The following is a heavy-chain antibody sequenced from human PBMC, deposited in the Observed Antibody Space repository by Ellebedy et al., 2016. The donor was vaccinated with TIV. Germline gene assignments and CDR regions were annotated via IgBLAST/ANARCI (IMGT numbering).Heavy chain of an antibody. J-gene: IGHJ4*02. Sequence: SVKVSXKASGGTFSSYAISWVRQAPGQGLEWMGRIIPILGIANYAQKFQGRVTITADKSTSTAYMELSSLRSEDTAVYYCARDRLVGATLGYFDYWGQGTLVTVSS. CDR1: GGTFSSYA. V-gene: IGHV1-69*04. CDR2: IIPILGIA. CDR3: ARDRLVGATLGYFDY. D-gene: IGHD1-26*01.